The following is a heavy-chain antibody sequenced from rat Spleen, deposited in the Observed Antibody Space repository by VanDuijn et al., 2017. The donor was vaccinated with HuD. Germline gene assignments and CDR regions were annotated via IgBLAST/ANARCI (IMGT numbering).Heavy chain of an antibody. Sequence: EVQLQESGPGLVKPSQSLSLTCSVTGYSITSNYWGWIRKFPGNKMEWMGYISYSGSTSYNPSLKSRISITRDTSKNQFFLQLNSVTTEDTATYYCARRGYDGSYISPYWYSDFWGPGTMVTVSS. D-gene: IGHD1-12*02. CDR2: ISYSGST. J-gene: IGHJ1*01. CDR1: GYSITSNY. V-gene: IGHV3-1*01. CDR3: ARRGYDGSYISPYWYSDF.